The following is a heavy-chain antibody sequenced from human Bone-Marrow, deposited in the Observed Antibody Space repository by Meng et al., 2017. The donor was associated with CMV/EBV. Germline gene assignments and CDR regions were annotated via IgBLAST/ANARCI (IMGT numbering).Heavy chain of an antibody. V-gene: IGHV3-30*04. Sequence: GESLKISCAASGFTFGSFAMHWVRQAPGKGLERVAVISYDVTNKYFANSVKGRFTISRDNSNSTLYLQMNSLRAEDTAVYYCARYHWGGSCWAHWGRGTLVTVSS. J-gene: IGHJ4*02. CDR3: ARYHWGGSCWAH. CDR1: GFTFGSFA. CDR2: ISYDVTNK. D-gene: IGHD2-15*01.